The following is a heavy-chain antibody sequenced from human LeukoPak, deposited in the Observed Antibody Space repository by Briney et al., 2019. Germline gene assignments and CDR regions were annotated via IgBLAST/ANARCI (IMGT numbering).Heavy chain of an antibody. CDR3: AKTTAGYSSGRYPGWPVDY. V-gene: IGHV3-23*01. J-gene: IGHJ4*02. CDR1: GFTFGSYA. Sequence: PGVSLRLSCAASGFTFGSYAMYWLRQATGKGLEWLSGIRGCGGSTLCADPVKRRFTISRHIYENTVYVQANPLSDDDTAVYYCAKTTAGYSSGRYPGWPVDYWGQGTLVTVSS. D-gene: IGHD6-19*01. CDR2: IRGCGGST.